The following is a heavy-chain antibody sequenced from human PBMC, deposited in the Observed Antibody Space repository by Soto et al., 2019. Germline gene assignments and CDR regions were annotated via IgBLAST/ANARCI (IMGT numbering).Heavy chain of an antibody. D-gene: IGHD3-22*01. CDR1: GGTFSSYA. V-gene: IGHV1-69*12. Sequence: QVQLVQSGAEVKKPGSSVKVSCKASGGTFSSYAITWVRQAPGQGLEWMGGIIPIFGTANYAKKLQGRVTSTADESTSTAYRELSSLRFEDTAVYYCARDRGPSSGYYPYWFDPWGQGTLVTVSS. CDR3: ARDRGPSSGYYPYWFDP. CDR2: IIPIFGTA. J-gene: IGHJ5*02.